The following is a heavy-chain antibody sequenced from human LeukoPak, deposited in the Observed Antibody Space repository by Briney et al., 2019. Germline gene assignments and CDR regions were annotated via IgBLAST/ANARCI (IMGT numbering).Heavy chain of an antibody. D-gene: IGHD2-8*01. J-gene: IGHJ3*02. V-gene: IGHV1-2*02. Sequence: ASVKVSCRASGYTFTVYYMHWVRQAPGQGLEWMGWINPNSGGTNYAQKFQGRVTMTRDTSISTAYMELSRLRSDDTAVYYCARGMLGYCTNGVCSDAFDIWGQGTMVTVSS. CDR3: ARGMLGYCTNGVCSDAFDI. CDR1: GYTFTVYY. CDR2: INPNSGGT.